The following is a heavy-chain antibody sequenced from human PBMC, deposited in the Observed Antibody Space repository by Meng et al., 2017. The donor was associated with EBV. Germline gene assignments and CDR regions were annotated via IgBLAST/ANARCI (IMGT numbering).Heavy chain of an antibody. D-gene: IGHD3-16*02. CDR3: ARVRTFGGVIPPDY. V-gene: IGHV1-18*01. J-gene: IGHJ4*02. Sequence: VVYGLEGKTAGASVKVSCKAYGYTFTSYVISGVRQAPGQGLEWMGWISAYNGNTNYAQKLQGRVTMTTDTSTSTAYMELRSLRSDDTAVYYGARVRTFGGVIPPDYWGQGTLVTVSS. CDR1: GYTFTSYV. CDR2: ISAYNGNT.